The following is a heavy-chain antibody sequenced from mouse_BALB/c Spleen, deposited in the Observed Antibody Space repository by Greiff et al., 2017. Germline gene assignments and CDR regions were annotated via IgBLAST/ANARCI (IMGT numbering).Heavy chain of an antibody. CDR3: ARRRVYYAMDY. CDR2: ISNGGGST. Sequence: EVMLVESGGGLVQPGGSLKLSCAASGFTFSSYTMSWVRQTPEKRLEWVAYISNGGGSTYYPDTVKGRFTISRDNAKNTLYLQMSSLKSEDTAMYYCARRRVYYAMDYWGQGTSVTVSS. V-gene: IGHV5-12-2*01. J-gene: IGHJ4*01. CDR1: GFTFSSYT.